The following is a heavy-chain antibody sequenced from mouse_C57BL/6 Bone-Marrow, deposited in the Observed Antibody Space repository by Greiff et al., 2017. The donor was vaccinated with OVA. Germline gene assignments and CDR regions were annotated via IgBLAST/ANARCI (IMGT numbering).Heavy chain of an antibody. CDR1: GYTFTSYW. CDR2: IDPSDSET. CDR3: ARDKAGPWFAY. J-gene: IGHJ3*01. Sequence: QVQLKQPGAELVRPGSSVKLSCKASGYTFTSYWMHWVKQRPIQGLEWIGNIDPSDSETHYNQKFKDKATLTVDKSSSTAYMQLSSLTSEDSAVYYCARDKAGPWFAYWGQGTLVTVSA. D-gene: IGHD3-2*02. V-gene: IGHV1-52*01.